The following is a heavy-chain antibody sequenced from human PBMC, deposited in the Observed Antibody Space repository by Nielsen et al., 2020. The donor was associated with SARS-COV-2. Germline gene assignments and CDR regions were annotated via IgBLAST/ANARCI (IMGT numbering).Heavy chain of an antibody. CDR1: GYTLTELS. V-gene: IGHV1-24*01. J-gene: IGHJ6*02. D-gene: IGHD3/OR15-3a*01. CDR3: ARARATIFGLVMSYGMDV. Sequence: ASVKVSCKVSGYTLTELSMYWVRQAPGNGFEWMGGFDPEDGETIYAQKFQGTVTMTRDASISTVYMELTSDDTAVYYCARARATIFGLVMSYGMDVWGQGTTVAVSS. CDR2: FDPEDGET.